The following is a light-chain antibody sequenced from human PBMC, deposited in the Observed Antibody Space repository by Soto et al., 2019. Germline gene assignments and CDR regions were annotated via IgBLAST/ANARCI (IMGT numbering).Light chain of an antibody. J-gene: IGKJ2*01. CDR2: DAS. CDR3: QQRSTWPPA. Sequence: EIVLTHSPATLSLSPGERATLSCRASQSVSSYLAGYQQKPGQAPRLLIYDASNRATGIPARFSGSGSGTDFTITISSLEPEDFAVYYCQQRSTWPPAFGQGTKLEI. V-gene: IGKV3-11*01. CDR1: QSVSSY.